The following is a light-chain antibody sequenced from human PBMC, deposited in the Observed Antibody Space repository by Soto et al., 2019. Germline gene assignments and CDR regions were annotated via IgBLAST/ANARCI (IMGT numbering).Light chain of an antibody. CDR3: SSYTSSSTYS. CDR1: SSDVGGYGY. V-gene: IGLV2-14*01. Sequence: QSVLTQPASVSGSPGQSITVSCTGTSSDVGGYGYVSWYQQHPGKAPKLMIYEVSNRPSGVSNRFSGSKSGNTASLTISGLQAEDEADYYCSSYTSSSTYSFGTGTKVTVL. CDR2: EVS. J-gene: IGLJ1*01.